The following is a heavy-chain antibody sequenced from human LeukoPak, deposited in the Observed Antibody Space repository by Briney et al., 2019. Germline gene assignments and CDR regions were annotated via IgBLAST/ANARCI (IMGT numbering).Heavy chain of an antibody. J-gene: IGHJ4*02. CDR3: AKEYCSGGSCYPYYLDY. V-gene: IGHV3-30*18. CDR2: ISYDGSNK. CDR1: GFTFSSYG. D-gene: IGHD2-15*01. Sequence: PGRSLRLSCAASGFTFSSYGMHWVRQAPGKGLEWVAVISYDGSNKYYADSVKGRFTISRDNSKNTLYLQMNSLRAEDTAVYYCAKEYCSGGSCYPYYLDYWGQGTLVTVSS.